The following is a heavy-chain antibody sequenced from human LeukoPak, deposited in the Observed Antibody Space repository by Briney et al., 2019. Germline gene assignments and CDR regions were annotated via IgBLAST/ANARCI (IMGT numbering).Heavy chain of an antibody. Sequence: QPGGSLRLSCAASGFTFSSYWMHWVRQAPGKGLMWVSRINSDGSSTSYADSVKGRFTISRDNAKNTLYLQMNSLRAEDTAVYYCAREVGSGFTVTTAWFDPWGQGTLVIVSS. D-gene: IGHD4-11*01. J-gene: IGHJ5*02. CDR2: INSDGSST. V-gene: IGHV3-74*01. CDR3: AREVGSGFTVTTAWFDP. CDR1: GFTFSSYW.